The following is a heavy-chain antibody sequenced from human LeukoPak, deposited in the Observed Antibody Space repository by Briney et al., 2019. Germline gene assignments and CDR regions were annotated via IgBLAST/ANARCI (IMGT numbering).Heavy chain of an antibody. CDR2: ISSSGSTI. CDR3: AKDLTTVTTQGDY. CDR1: GFTFSSYE. D-gene: IGHD4-17*01. V-gene: IGHV3-48*03. Sequence: VGTLRLSCAASGFTFSSYEMNWVRQAPGKGLEWVSYISSSGSTIYYADSVKGRFTISRDNAKNSLYLQMNSLRAEDTAVYYCAKDLTTVTTQGDYWGQGTLVTVSS. J-gene: IGHJ4*02.